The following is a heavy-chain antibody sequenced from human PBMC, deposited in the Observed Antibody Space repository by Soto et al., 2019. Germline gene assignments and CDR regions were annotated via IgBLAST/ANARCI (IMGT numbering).Heavy chain of an antibody. V-gene: IGHV1-2*04. Sequence: ASVKVSCKASGYTFTSYGISWVRQAPGQGLEWMGWVDPNGGGTNSAQKFQGSVTMTTDTSITTVYLELSRLKTNDTATYFCTTWVDYGDYEGFDFWGQGTLVTVS. CDR1: GYTFTSYG. D-gene: IGHD4-17*01. CDR3: TTWVDYGDYEGFDF. J-gene: IGHJ4*02. CDR2: VDPNGGGT.